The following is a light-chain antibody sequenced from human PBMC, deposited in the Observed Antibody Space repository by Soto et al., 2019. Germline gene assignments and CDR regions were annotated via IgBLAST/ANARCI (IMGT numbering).Light chain of an antibody. V-gene: IGLV1-44*01. CDR2: NDN. CDR3: ASWDDSLNGWV. Sequence: QPVLTQPPSVSGTPGQRVTISCSGSSSNIGINTVNWYQQVPGTAPKLLIYNDNLRPSGVPDRFSGSKSGTSASLAISGLQSESEADYYCASWDDSLNGWVFGGGTKLTVL. J-gene: IGLJ3*02. CDR1: SSNIGINT.